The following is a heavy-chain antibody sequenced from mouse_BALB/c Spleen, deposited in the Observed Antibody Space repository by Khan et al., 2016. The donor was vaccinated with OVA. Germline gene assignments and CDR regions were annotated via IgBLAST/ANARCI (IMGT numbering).Heavy chain of an antibody. CDR2: IWAGGST. V-gene: IGHV2-9*02. CDR3: ARDHGNTYEYFDY. Sequence: VQLVETGPGLVAPSQSLSITCTVSGFSLTSYGVHWVRQPPGKGLEWLGIIWAGGSTNYNSALMSRLSISKDNSKSQVFVKMISLQTDDTAMYYCARDHGNTYEYFDYWGKGTTLTVAS. CDR1: GFSLTSYG. D-gene: IGHD1-1*01. J-gene: IGHJ2*01.